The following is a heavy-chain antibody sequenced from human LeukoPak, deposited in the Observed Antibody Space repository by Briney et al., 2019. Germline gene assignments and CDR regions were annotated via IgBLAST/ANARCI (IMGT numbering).Heavy chain of an antibody. CDR3: ARALYSSTAEPYNWFDP. D-gene: IGHD6-13*01. CDR2: IYYGGST. V-gene: IGHV4-31*03. Sequence: SETLSLTCTVSGGSISSGGHYWSWIRQHPGKGLEWIGYIYYGGSTYYNPSLKSRVTISVDTSKNQFSLKLSSVTAADTAVYYCARALYSSTAEPYNWFDPWGQGTLVTVSS. CDR1: GGSISSGGHY. J-gene: IGHJ5*02.